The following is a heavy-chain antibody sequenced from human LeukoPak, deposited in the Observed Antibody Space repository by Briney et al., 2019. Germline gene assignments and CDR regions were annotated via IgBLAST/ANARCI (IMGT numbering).Heavy chain of an antibody. D-gene: IGHD3-22*01. J-gene: IGHJ4*02. CDR2: ISWNSGSI. CDR3: AKSYYDSSGYIDY. Sequence: GGSLRLFCAASGFTFDDYAMHWVRQAPGKGLEWVSGISWNSGSIGYADSVKGRFTISRDNAKNSLYLQMNSLRAEDTALYYCAKSYYDSSGYIDYWGQGTLVTVSS. V-gene: IGHV3-9*01. CDR1: GFTFDDYA.